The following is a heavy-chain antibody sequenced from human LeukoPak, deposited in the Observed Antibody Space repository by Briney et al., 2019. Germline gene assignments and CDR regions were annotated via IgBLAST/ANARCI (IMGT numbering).Heavy chain of an antibody. D-gene: IGHD3-10*02. Sequence: GGTLRLSSAASGFTFCSIGMSWVRQAPGKGLEWVSAISGSGGSTYYADPVKGRFTISRDNSKNTLYLQMNSLRAEDTAVYYCAELGITMIGGVWGKGTTVTISS. CDR2: ISGSGGST. V-gene: IGHV3-23*01. J-gene: IGHJ6*04. CDR3: AELGITMIGGV. CDR1: GFTFCSIG.